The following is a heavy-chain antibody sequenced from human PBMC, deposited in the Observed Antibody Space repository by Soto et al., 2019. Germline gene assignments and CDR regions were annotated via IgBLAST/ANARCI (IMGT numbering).Heavy chain of an antibody. D-gene: IGHD3-10*01. CDR3: ARDREDTMVRGAPPYYYGMDV. J-gene: IGHJ6*02. Sequence: ASVKVSCQASGYTFTSYYMHWVRQAPGQGLEWMGIINPSGGSTSYAQKFQGRVTMTRDTSTSTVYMELSSLRSEDTAVYYCARDREDTMVRGAPPYYYGMDVWGQGTTVTVSS. CDR1: GYTFTSYY. V-gene: IGHV1-46*01. CDR2: INPSGGST.